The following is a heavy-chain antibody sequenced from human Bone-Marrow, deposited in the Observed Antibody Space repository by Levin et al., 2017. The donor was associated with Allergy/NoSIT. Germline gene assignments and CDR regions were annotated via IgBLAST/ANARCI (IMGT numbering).Heavy chain of an antibody. V-gene: IGHV3-30*04. CDR1: GFTFFRHT. D-gene: IGHD5-12*01. CDR2: ISYDGNDE. J-gene: IGHJ4*02. Sequence: GGSLRLSCAASGFTFFRHTMHWVRQAPGKGLEWVAVISYDGNDEYYADSVKGRFTISRADSKSTLYLQMNSLRADDTAVYFCVREADSGQLYLDYWGQVTLVTVSS. CDR3: VREADSGQLYLDY.